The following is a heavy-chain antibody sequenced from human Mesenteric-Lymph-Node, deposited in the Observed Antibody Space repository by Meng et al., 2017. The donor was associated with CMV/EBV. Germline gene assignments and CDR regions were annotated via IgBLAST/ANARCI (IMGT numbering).Heavy chain of an antibody. D-gene: IGHD2-2*01. J-gene: IGHJ3*02. CDR1: GFTFSSYW. Sequence: GESLKISCAASGFTFSSYWMSWVRQAPGKGLEWVANIKPDGSEKYYADSVKGRFTISRDNAENSVYLLMNSLRAEDTAVYYCARGYCSSTSCYGDAFDIWGQGTMVTVSS. CDR2: IKPDGSEK. V-gene: IGHV3-7*03. CDR3: ARGYCSSTSCYGDAFDI.